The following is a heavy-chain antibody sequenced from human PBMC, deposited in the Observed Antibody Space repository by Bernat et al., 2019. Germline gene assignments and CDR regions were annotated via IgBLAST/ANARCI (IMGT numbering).Heavy chain of an antibody. J-gene: IGHJ3*02. CDR1: GYTFTSYG. CDR2: ISAYNGNT. Sequence: QVQLVQSGAEVKKPGASVKVSCKASGYTFTSYGISWVRQAPGQGLEWMGWISAYNGNTNYAQKLQGRVTMTTDTSTSTAYMELRSLRSDDTAVYYCAMGYYYDSSGYYWDAFDIWGQGTMVTVSS. D-gene: IGHD3-22*01. V-gene: IGHV1-18*01. CDR3: AMGYYYDSSGYYWDAFDI.